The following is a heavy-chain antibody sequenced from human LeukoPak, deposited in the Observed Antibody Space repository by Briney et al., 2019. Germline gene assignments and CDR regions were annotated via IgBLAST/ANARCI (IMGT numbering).Heavy chain of an antibody. J-gene: IGHJ4*02. Sequence: SETLSLTCNVSGGSITNHSWNWIRQSPGKGLEWIGYSYYSGTTNYSPSLKSRVTISVDTSKNQFSLKLSSVTAADTAVYYCARGPYDSSGYPDYWGQGTLVTVSS. V-gene: IGHV4-59*08. CDR1: GGSITNHS. CDR2: SYYSGTT. CDR3: ARGPYDSSGYPDY. D-gene: IGHD3-22*01.